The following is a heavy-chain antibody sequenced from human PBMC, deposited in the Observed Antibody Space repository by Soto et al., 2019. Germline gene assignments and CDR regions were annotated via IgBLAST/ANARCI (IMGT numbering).Heavy chain of an antibody. J-gene: IGHJ5*02. D-gene: IGHD1-26*01. CDR2: ISAYNGNT. Sequence: QVQLVQSGAEVKKPGASVKVSCKASGYTFTSYGISWVRQAPGQGLEWMGWISAYNGNTNYAQNLQGRVTITTDTSTSTAYMALRSLRSDDTAVYYCARTVGANYRWFDPWGQGTLVSVSS. V-gene: IGHV1-18*01. CDR1: GYTFTSYG. CDR3: ARTVGANYRWFDP.